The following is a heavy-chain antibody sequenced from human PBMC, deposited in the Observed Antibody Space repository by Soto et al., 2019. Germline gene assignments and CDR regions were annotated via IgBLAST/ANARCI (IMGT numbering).Heavy chain of an antibody. CDR2: IWYDGSNK. Sequence: PGGSLRLSCAASGFTFSSYGVHWVRQAPGKGLEWVAVIWYDGSNKYYADSVKGRFTISRDNSKNTLYLQMNSLRAEDTAVYYCARADCSGGSCPYHYYYYGMDVWGQGTTVTVSS. J-gene: IGHJ6*02. CDR1: GFTFSSYG. V-gene: IGHV3-33*01. D-gene: IGHD2-15*01. CDR3: ARADCSGGSCPYHYYYYGMDV.